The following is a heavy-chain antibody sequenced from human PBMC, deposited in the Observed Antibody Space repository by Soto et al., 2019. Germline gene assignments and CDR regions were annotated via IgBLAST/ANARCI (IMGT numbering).Heavy chain of an antibody. CDR1: GGSFSGYY. J-gene: IGHJ4*02. CDR3: AELWFGESY. V-gene: IGHV4-34*01. CDR2: INHSGST. D-gene: IGHD3-10*01. Sequence: QVQLQQWGAGLLKPAETLSLTCAVYGGSFSGYYWSWIRQPPGKGLEWIGEINHSGSTNYNPSLKSRVTISVDTSKNQFSLNLSSVTAADTAVYYCAELWFGESYWGQGTLVTVAS.